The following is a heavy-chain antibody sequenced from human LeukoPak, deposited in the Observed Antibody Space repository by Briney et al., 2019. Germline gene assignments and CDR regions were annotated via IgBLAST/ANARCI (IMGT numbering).Heavy chain of an antibody. V-gene: IGHV4-4*02. J-gene: IGHJ4*02. D-gene: IGHD1-26*01. CDR1: GGSISSSNW. CDR3: AKAGSIRFDY. CDR2: IYHSGST. Sequence: SETLSLTCAVSGGSISSSNWWSWVRQPPGKGLEWIGEIYHSGSTNYNPSLKSQVTISVDKSKNQFSLKLSSVTAADTAVYYCAKAGSIRFDYWGRGTLVTVSS.